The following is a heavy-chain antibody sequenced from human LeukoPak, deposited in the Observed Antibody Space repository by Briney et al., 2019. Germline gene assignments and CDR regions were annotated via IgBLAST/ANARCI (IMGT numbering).Heavy chain of an antibody. J-gene: IGHJ4*02. CDR3: ASLEDGYNGIDY. V-gene: IGHV4-30-2*01. D-gene: IGHD5-24*01. Sequence: PSETLSLTCTVSGGSISSGGYYWSWTRQPPGKGLEWIGYIYHSGSTYYNPSLKSRVTISVDRSKNQFSLKLSSVTAADTAVYYCASLEDGYNGIDYWGQGTLVTVSS. CDR2: IYHSGST. CDR1: GGSISSGGYY.